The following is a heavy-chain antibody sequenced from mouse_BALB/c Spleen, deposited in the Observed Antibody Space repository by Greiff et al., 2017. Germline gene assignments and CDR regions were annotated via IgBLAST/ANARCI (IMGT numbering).Heavy chain of an antibody. CDR1: GYTFSSYW. V-gene: IGHV1-9*01. CDR3: ARVGSSAWFAY. D-gene: IGHD1-3*01. Sequence: QVQLKQSGAELMKPGASVKISCKATGYTFSSYWIEWVKQRPGHGLEWIGEILPGSGSTNYNEKFKGKATFTADTSSNTAYMQLSSLTSEDSAVYYCARVGSSAWFAYWGQGTLVTVSA. J-gene: IGHJ3*01. CDR2: ILPGSGST.